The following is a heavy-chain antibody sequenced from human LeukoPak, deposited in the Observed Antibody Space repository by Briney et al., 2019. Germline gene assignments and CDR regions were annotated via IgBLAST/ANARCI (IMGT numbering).Heavy chain of an antibody. Sequence: SETLSLTCTVSGDSINSDYWNWIRQPPGKGLEWIGFIYYSGTTNYNPSLKSRVTISVDASRNHFSLKLNSVTAADTAVYYCARRMKLAAKGDAFDIWGQGTMVTVSS. CDR3: ARRMKLAAKGDAFDI. V-gene: IGHV4-59*08. J-gene: IGHJ3*02. D-gene: IGHD2-15*01. CDR1: GDSINSDY. CDR2: IYYSGTT.